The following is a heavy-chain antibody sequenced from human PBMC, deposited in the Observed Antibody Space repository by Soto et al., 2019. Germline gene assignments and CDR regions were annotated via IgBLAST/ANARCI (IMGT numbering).Heavy chain of an antibody. CDR2: IYHSGST. V-gene: IGHV4-4*02. CDR3: ARIRYDFWSGYYTGFDP. J-gene: IGHJ5*02. D-gene: IGHD3-3*01. Sequence: PSETLSLTCAVSGGSISSSNWWSWVRQPPGKGLEWIGEIYHSGSTNYNPSLKSRVTISVDKSKNQFSLKLSSVTAADTAVYYCARIRYDFWSGYYTGFDPWGQGTLVTVSS. CDR1: GGSISSSNW.